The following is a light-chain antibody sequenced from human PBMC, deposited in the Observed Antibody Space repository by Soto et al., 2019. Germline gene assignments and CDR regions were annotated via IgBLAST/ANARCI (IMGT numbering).Light chain of an antibody. V-gene: IGKV1-5*01. CDR3: QQYNSYPWR. CDR1: QSISSW. CDR2: DAS. Sequence: DIQMTQSPSTLSASVGDRVTITCRASQSISSWLAWYQQKPGKAPKLLIYDASSLESGVPSRFSGSGSGTEFTLPISSLQPDDFATYYCQQYNSYPWRFGQGTKVDIK. J-gene: IGKJ1*01.